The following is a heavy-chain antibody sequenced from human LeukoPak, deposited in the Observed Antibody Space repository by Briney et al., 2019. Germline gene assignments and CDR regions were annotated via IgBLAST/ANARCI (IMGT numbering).Heavy chain of an antibody. CDR1: GGSISSYY. J-gene: IGHJ5*02. Sequence: SETLSLTCTVSGGSISSYYWSWIRQPPGKGLEWIGYIYYSGSTNYNPSLKSRVTISVDTSKNQFSLKLSSVTAADTAVYYFARFTNDWFDPWGQGTLVTVSS. V-gene: IGHV4-59*01. CDR2: IYYSGST. CDR3: ARFTNDWFDP. D-gene: IGHD2-8*01.